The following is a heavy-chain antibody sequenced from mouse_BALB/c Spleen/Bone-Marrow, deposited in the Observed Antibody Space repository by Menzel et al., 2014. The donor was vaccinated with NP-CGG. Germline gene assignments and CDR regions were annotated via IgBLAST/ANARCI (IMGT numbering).Heavy chain of an antibody. CDR3: ARDRGGSLHDY. J-gene: IGHJ2*01. CDR2: IRNKANGYTT. D-gene: IGHD1-2*01. V-gene: IGHV7-3*02. CDR1: GFTFTDYY. Sequence: EVMLVESGGGLVQPGGSLRLSCAPSGFTFTDYYMSWVRQPPGKALEWLGFIRNKANGYTTEYSASVKGRFTISRDNSQSILYLQMNTLRAEDSATYYCARDRGGSLHDYWGQGTTLTVSS.